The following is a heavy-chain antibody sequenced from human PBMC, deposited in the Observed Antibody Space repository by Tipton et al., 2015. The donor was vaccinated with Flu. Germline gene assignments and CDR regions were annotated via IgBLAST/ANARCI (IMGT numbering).Heavy chain of an antibody. CDR1: GFTFSDYY. V-gene: IGHV3-11*01. CDR3: ARGSRYFDY. CDR2: ISSSGTTI. D-gene: IGHD6-19*01. J-gene: IGHJ4*02. Sequence: LSLTCAASGFTFSDYYMSWVRQAPGKGLEWVSYISSSGTTIYYADSVKGRFTISRDNAKNSLYLQMNSLRAEDTAVYSCARGSRYFDYWGQGTLVTVSS.